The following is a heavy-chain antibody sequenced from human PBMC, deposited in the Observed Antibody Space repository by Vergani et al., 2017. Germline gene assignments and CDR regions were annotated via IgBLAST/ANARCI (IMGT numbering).Heavy chain of an antibody. CDR2: INHSGST. J-gene: IGHJ6*02. CDR3: ARVGGRYYDSSGYYSYYYGMDV. CDR1: GGSFSGYY. Sequence: QVQLQQWGAGLLKPSETLSLTCAVYGGSFSGYYWSWIRQPSGKGLEWIGEINHSGSTNYNPSLKSRVTISVDTSKNQFTLKLSSVTAADTAVYYCARVGGRYYDSSGYYSYYYGMDVWGQGTTVTVSS. V-gene: IGHV4-34*01. D-gene: IGHD3-22*01.